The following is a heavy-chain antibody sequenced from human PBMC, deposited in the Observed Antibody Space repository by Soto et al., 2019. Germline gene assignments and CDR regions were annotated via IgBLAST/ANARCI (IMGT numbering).Heavy chain of an antibody. D-gene: IGHD6-13*01. V-gene: IGHV4-39*01. CDR3: YMELSSLRSEDTAVYYCATSKYSSSWYLKNFDY. CDR1: GVSISSSDYY. CDR2: IYYTGST. Sequence: PSETLSLTCTVSGVSISSSDYYWGWIRQPPGKGLEWIGSIYYTGSTYYNPSLKSRVTISLDTSKNQFSLNLNSVTAADKSTSTAYMELSSLRSEDTAVYYCATSKYSSSWYLKNFDYWGQGTLVTVSS. J-gene: IGHJ4*02.